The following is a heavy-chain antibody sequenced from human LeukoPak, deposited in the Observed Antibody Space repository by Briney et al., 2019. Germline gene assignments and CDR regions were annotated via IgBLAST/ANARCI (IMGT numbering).Heavy chain of an antibody. CDR3: AGASRTYYYYYMDV. CDR1: GFTFSSYA. CDR2: ISYDGSNK. Sequence: GRSLRLSCAASGFTFSSYAMHWVRQAPGKGLEWVAVISYDGSNKYYADSVKGRFTISRDNSKNTLYLQMNSLRAEDTAVYYCAGASRTYYYYYMDVWGKGTTVIVSS. D-gene: IGHD1-1*01. J-gene: IGHJ6*03. V-gene: IGHV3-30-3*01.